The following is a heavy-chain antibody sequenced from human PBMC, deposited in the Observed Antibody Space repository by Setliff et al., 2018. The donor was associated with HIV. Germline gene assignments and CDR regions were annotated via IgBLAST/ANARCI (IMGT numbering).Heavy chain of an antibody. CDR1: GFSNSA. D-gene: IGHD5-12*01. CDR3: TTEKRGSGAYNFDH. CDR2: IRSKANNYAT. V-gene: IGHV3-73*01. J-gene: IGHJ4*02. Sequence: GGSLRLSCAASGFSNSALHWVRQAPGKGLEWVGRIRSKANNYATEYGASVKGRFIISRDDSKNMAYLVMNGLKTEDTALYYCTTEKRGSGAYNFDHWGQGTLVTVSS.